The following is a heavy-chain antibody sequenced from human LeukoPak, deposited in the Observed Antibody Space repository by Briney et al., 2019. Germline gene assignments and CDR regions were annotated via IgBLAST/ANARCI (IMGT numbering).Heavy chain of an antibody. CDR3: ARVIKYSFSVGCFDP. D-gene: IGHD1-26*01. J-gene: IGHJ5*02. Sequence: GPSVKLSCEASGYSFPMYAINWVRQAPGQELKWLGWMNTTTGNPTYAQAFTGRFVFSLDTSVTTAYLQISSLRAEDTAVYYCARVIKYSFSVGCFDPWGQGTQVTVSS. V-gene: IGHV7-4-1*02. CDR1: GYSFPMYA. CDR2: MNTTTGNP.